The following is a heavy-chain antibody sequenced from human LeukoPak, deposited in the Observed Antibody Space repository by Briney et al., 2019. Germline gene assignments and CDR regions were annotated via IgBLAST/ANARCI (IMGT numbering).Heavy chain of an antibody. V-gene: IGHV3-23*01. Sequence: PGGTLRLSCAASGFTFSSYGMSWVRQAPGKGLEWVSSLTTGGSTFYADSMKGRFIISRDNSKNTLYLQLNSLRAEDTALYYCATYRRPFSDWGSYYFDYWGQGTLVTVSS. CDR3: ATYRRPFSDWGSYYFDY. CDR1: GFTFSSYG. J-gene: IGHJ4*02. D-gene: IGHD3-16*01. CDR2: LTTGGST.